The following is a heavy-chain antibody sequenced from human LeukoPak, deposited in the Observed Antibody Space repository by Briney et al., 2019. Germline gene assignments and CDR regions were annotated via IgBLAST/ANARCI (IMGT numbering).Heavy chain of an antibody. CDR2: MNPNSGNT. D-gene: IGHD3-3*01. V-gene: IGHV1-8*01. CDR1: GYTFTSYD. Sequence: ASVKVSCKASGYTFTSYDINWVRQATGQGLEWMGWMNPNSGNTGYAQKFQGRVTMTRNTSISTAYMELSRLRSDDTAVYYCAREGITIFGVVTGAMDVWGQGTTVTVSS. CDR3: AREGITIFGVVTGAMDV. J-gene: IGHJ6*02.